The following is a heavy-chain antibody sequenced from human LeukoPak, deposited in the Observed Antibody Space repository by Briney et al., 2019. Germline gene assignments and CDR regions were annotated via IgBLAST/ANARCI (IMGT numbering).Heavy chain of an antibody. V-gene: IGHV3-20*04. CDR3: ARAPITSPFYFDY. CDR1: GFTFNNYW. J-gene: IGHJ4*02. D-gene: IGHD2-2*01. CDR2: INWSGGST. Sequence: GGSLRLSCAASGFTFNNYWMHWVRQAPGKGLVWVSGINWSGGSTGYADPLRGRFTISRDNAKNSLYLQMDSLRAEDTALYYCARAPITSPFYFDYWGQGTLVTVSS.